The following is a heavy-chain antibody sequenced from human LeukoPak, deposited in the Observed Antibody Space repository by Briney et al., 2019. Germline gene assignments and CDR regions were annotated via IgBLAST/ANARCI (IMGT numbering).Heavy chain of an antibody. CDR2: IYTSGST. CDR1: GDSISNYY. J-gene: IGHJ6*03. D-gene: IGHD3-3*01. CDR3: ARRPYYDFWSGPSYYYYYYMDV. Sequence: SETLSLTCTVSGDSISNYYWSWIRQPAGKGLEWIGRIYTSGSTNYNPSLKSRVTMSVDTSKNQFSLKLSSVTAADTAVYYCARRPYYDFWSGPSYYYYYYMDVWGKGTTVTVSS. V-gene: IGHV4-4*07.